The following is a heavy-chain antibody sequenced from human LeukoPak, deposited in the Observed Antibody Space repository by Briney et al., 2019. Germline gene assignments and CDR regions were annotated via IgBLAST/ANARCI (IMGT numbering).Heavy chain of an antibody. CDR3: ARLPYYDTSGYLDY. D-gene: IGHD3-22*01. CDR2: IYPGDSDT. CDR1: GYSFTNYW. J-gene: IGHJ4*02. Sequence: GESLQISCKGSGYSFTNYWIGWVRPMPGKGLEWMGIIYPGDSDTRYSPSFQGQVTISVDKSISTAYLQWSSLKASDTAMYYCARLPYYDTSGYLDYWGQGTLVIVSS. V-gene: IGHV5-51*01.